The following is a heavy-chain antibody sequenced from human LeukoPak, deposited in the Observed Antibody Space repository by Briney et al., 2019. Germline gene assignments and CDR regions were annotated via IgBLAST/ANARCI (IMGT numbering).Heavy chain of an antibody. CDR2: FSGSGGST. Sequence: GGSLRLSCAASGFTFSSYAMSWVRQAPGKGLEWVSAFSGSGGSTYYADSVKGRFTISRDNSKNTLYLQMNSLRAEDTAVYYCAAGITMVRGVIDYWGQGTWSPSPQ. V-gene: IGHV3-23*01. J-gene: IGHJ4*02. D-gene: IGHD3-10*01. CDR1: GFTFSSYA. CDR3: AAGITMVRGVIDY.